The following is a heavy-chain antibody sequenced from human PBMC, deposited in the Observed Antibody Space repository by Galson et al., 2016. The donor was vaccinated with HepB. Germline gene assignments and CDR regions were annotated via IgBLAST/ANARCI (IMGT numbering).Heavy chain of an antibody. J-gene: IGHJ6*02. Sequence: SETLSLTCTVSGGSLSSYYWAWIRQPPGKGLQWIGYIYSTGGTHYNPSLQSRVTISVDYSKNQFSLDLKSVTAADTAVYFCANSGQTYYYYGLDVWGQGTTVAVSS. V-gene: IGHV4-4*09. D-gene: IGHD3-10*01. CDR2: IYSTGGT. CDR1: GGSLSSYY. CDR3: ANSGQTYYYYGLDV.